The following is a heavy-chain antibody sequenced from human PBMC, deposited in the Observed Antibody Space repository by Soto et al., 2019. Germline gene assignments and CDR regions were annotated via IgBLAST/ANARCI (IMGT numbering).Heavy chain of an antibody. CDR1: GGSISSGGYS. Sequence: SETLSLTCTVSGGSISSGGYSWSWIRRPPGKGLEWIGYIYHSGSTYYNPSLKSRVTISVDRFKNQFSLKLSSVTAADTAVYYCARSQTTVTSYDYWGQGTLVTVSS. D-gene: IGHD4-17*01. J-gene: IGHJ4*02. V-gene: IGHV4-30-2*01. CDR3: ARSQTTVTSYDY. CDR2: IYHSGST.